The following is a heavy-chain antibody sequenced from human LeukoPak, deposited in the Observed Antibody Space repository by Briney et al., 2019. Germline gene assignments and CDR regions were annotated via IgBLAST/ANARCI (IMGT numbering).Heavy chain of an antibody. CDR1: GGSISSYY. CDR2: IYYSGST. D-gene: IGHD3-9*01. V-gene: IGHV4-59*01. Sequence: PSETLSLTCTVSGGSISSYYWSWIRQPPGKGLEWIGYIYYSGSTNYNPSLKSRVTISVDTSKNQFSLKLSSVTAADTAVYYCVRDTILRYYYYGMDVWGQGTTVTVSS. J-gene: IGHJ6*02. CDR3: VRDTILRYYYYGMDV.